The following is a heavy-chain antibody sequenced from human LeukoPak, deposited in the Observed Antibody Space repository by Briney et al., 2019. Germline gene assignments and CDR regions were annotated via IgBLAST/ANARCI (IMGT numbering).Heavy chain of an antibody. D-gene: IGHD1-26*01. CDR3: ARGGSYPFDY. Sequence: SETLSLTCTVSGGSISSSGYYWGWVRQPPGKGLEWIGSIYNSGSTYYNPSLKSRVTISVDTSKNQFSLKLSSVTAADTAVYYCARGGSYPFDYWGQGTLVTVSS. CDR1: GGSISSSGYY. V-gene: IGHV4-39*07. J-gene: IGHJ4*02. CDR2: IYNSGST.